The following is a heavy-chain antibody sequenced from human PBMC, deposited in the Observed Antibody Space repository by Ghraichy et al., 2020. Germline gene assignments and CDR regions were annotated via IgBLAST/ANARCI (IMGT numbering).Heavy chain of an antibody. V-gene: IGHV6-1*01. J-gene: IGHJ3*02. CDR3: GRDRKLAVTGTCHDAFAI. CDR2: TYYSDKWYY. D-gene: IGHD6-19*01. CDR1: GDTVSSNSAA. Sequence: SQTLSLTCAISGDTVSSNSAAWNWIRQSPSRGLEWLVRTYYSDKWYYDSAVSVNSRITINPDTSKNQFSLQLNSVTPDDTAVYYCGRDRKLAVTGTCHDAFAIWCQETMVTVSS.